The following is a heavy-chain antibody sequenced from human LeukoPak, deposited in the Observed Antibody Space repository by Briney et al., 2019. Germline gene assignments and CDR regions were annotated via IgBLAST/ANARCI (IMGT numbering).Heavy chain of an antibody. CDR1: GFTFDDYA. J-gene: IGHJ4*02. CDR2: ITWDSGKI. D-gene: IGHD6-19*01. Sequence: GGSLRLSCVASGFTFDDYAMHWVRQAPRKGLEWVSGITWDSGKIDYADSVKGRFIISRDNAQNSLHLQMHSLGPEDTAFYYCAKASEITVTGAYFDKWGQGTLVAVSS. CDR3: AKASEITVTGAYFDK. V-gene: IGHV3-9*01.